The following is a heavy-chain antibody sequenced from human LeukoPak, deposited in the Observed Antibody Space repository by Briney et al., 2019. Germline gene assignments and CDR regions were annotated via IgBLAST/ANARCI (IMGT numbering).Heavy chain of an antibody. J-gene: IGHJ2*01. Sequence: SETLSLTCTVSGGSISSGGYYWSWIRQPPGKGLEWIGYIYHSGSTYYNPSLKSRVTISVDRSKNQFSLKLSSVTAADTAVYYCARDSGFTMVRGVYWYFDLWGRGTLVTVSS. CDR1: GGSISSGGYY. V-gene: IGHV4-30-2*01. CDR2: IYHSGST. D-gene: IGHD3-10*01. CDR3: ARDSGFTMVRGVYWYFDL.